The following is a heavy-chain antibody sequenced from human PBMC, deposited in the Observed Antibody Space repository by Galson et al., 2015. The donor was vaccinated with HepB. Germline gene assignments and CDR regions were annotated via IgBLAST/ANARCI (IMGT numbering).Heavy chain of an antibody. D-gene: IGHD6-6*01. V-gene: IGHV3-7*01. CDR2: IKQDGSQK. J-gene: IGHJ1*01. CDR3: ASEYSNSDAEHFQH. Sequence: SLRLSCAASGFTFSTYWMSWVRQAPGKGLEWVANIKQDGSQKYYVDSVKGRFTISRDNAKNSLDLQMNSLRAEDTAVYYCASEYSNSDAEHFQHWGQGTLVTVSS. CDR1: GFTFSTYW.